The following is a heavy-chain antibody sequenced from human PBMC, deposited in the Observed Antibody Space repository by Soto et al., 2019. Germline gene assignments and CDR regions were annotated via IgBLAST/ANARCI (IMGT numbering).Heavy chain of an antibody. Sequence: EVQLVESGGGLVQPGRSLRLSCAASGFTFDDYAMHWVRQAPGKGLEWVSGISWNSGSIGYADSVKGRFTISRDNAKNSLYLQMNSLRAEDTALYYCAKDMESSWFYYYGMDVWGQGTTVTVSS. CDR3: AKDMESSWFYYYGMDV. CDR2: ISWNSGSI. CDR1: GFTFDDYA. V-gene: IGHV3-9*01. J-gene: IGHJ6*02. D-gene: IGHD6-13*01.